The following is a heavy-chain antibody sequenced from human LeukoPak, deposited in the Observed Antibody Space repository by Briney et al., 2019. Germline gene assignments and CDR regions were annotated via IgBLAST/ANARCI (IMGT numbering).Heavy chain of an antibody. CDR2: ISPDGSST. D-gene: IGHD3-10*01. CDR3: AKAPNSNVFGAYYFDY. J-gene: IGHJ4*02. Sequence: GGSLRLSCATSGFTFNNYWMHWVRQGPGKGLAWVSYISPDGSSTYYADSVKGRFTISRDNSKNTLYLQMNSLRAEDTAVYYCAKAPNSNVFGAYYFDYWGQGTLVTVSS. CDR1: GFTFNNYW. V-gene: IGHV3-74*01.